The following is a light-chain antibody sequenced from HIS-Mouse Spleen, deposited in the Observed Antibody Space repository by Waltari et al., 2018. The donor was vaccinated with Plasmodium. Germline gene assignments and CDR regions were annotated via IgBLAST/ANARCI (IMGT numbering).Light chain of an antibody. V-gene: IGLV2-8*01. CDR3: SSYAGSNNLV. J-gene: IGLJ2*01. CDR2: VVS. Sequence: QSALTQPPSASGSPGQSVTISCTGTRSAVGGYNYVSWYQQHPGKAPKLMIYVVSKRPSGVPDRFSGSKSGNTASLTVSGLQAEDEADYYCSSYAGSNNLVFGGGTKLTVL. CDR1: RSAVGGYNY.